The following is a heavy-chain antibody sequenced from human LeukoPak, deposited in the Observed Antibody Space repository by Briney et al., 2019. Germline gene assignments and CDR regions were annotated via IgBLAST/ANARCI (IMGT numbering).Heavy chain of an antibody. V-gene: IGHV3-23*01. D-gene: IGHD2-15*01. CDR3: AKAGLYCSGGSCYDWFDP. CDR2: ISGSGGST. Sequence: GGSLRLSCAASGFTFSSYAMSWVRQAPGKGLEWVSAISGSGGSTYYADSVKGRFTISRDKSKNTLYLQMNSLRAEDTAVYYCAKAGLYCSGGSCYDWFDPWGQGTLVTVSS. J-gene: IGHJ5*02. CDR1: GFTFSSYA.